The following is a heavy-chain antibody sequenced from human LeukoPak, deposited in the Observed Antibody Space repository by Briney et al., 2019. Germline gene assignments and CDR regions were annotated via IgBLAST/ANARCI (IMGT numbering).Heavy chain of an antibody. CDR2: IYTSGST. CDR1: GGSISRSSYY. V-gene: IGHV4-61*02. Sequence: PSETLSLTCTVSGGSISRSSYYWSWIRQPAGKGLEWIGRIYTSGSTNYNPSLKSRVTMSVDTSKNQFSLKLSSVTAADTAVYYCARGGWYGGKDYWGQGTLVTVSS. J-gene: IGHJ4*02. CDR3: ARGGWYGGKDY. D-gene: IGHD6-19*01.